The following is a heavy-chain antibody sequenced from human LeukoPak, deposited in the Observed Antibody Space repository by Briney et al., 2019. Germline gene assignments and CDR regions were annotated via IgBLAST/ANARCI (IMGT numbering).Heavy chain of an antibody. CDR2: VRSKAYGGTT. CDR1: GFTFGDYA. CDR3: TSGIGPRTYYYYGMDV. D-gene: IGHD1-26*01. Sequence: PGGSLRLSCTASGFTFGDYAMSWVRQAPGKGLEWVGFVRSKAYGGTTEYAASVKGRFTISRDDSKSIAYLQMNSLKTEDTAVYYCTSGIGPRTYYYYGMDVWGQGTTVTVSS. J-gene: IGHJ6*02. V-gene: IGHV3-49*04.